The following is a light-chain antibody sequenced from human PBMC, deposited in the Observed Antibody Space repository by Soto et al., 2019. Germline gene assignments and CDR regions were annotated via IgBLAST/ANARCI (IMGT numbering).Light chain of an antibody. CDR1: QSVSNNY. V-gene: IGKV3-20*01. Sequence: EIVLTQSPGTLSLSPGERATLSCRASQSVSNNYLAWYQQKPGQAPRLLIYGASNRATGIPDRFSGSGSGTDFTLTISRLEPEDFAVYYCQQYGDSPPRYTFGQGTKVDI. J-gene: IGKJ2*01. CDR2: GAS. CDR3: QQYGDSPPRYT.